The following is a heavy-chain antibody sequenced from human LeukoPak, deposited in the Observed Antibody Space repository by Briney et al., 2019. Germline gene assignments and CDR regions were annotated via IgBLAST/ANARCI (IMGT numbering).Heavy chain of an antibody. Sequence: PSQTLSLTCAVSGGSISSGGYSWSWIRQPPGKGLEWIGYIYHSGSTYYNPSLKSRVTISVDTSKNQFSLKLSSVTAAGTAVYYCARHLRTTSASYWYFDLWGRGTLVTVSS. D-gene: IGHD4-11*01. CDR3: ARHLRTTSASYWYFDL. V-gene: IGHV4-30-2*01. CDR2: IYHSGST. J-gene: IGHJ2*01. CDR1: GGSISSGGYS.